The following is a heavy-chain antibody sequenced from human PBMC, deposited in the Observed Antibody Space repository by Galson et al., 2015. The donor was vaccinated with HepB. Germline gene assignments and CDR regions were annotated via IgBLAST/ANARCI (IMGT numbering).Heavy chain of an antibody. V-gene: IGHV3-66*02. CDR1: GFTVSSNY. CDR2: IYSGGST. Sequence: SLRLSCAASGFTVSSNYMSWVRQAPGKGLEWVSVIYSGGSTYYADSVKGRFTISRDNSKNTLYLQMNSLRAEDTAVYYCARVIAAAGSFDYWGQGTMVTVSS. D-gene: IGHD6-13*01. J-gene: IGHJ4*03. CDR3: ARVIAAAGSFDY.